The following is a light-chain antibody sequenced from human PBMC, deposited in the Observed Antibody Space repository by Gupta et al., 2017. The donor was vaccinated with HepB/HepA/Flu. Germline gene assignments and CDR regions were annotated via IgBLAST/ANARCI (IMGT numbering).Light chain of an antibody. J-gene: IGKJ1*01. CDR3: QLYDNWPPQT. Sequence: EIVMTQSPATPSVSPGERATLSCRVSQSVSSNLAWYKQKPGQAPRLLIYGASTSATGIPAMFSGSGSGTEFTLTISSRQSEEFAGYDCQLYDNWPPQTFGQGTKVEIK. CDR2: GAS. CDR1: QSVSSN. V-gene: IGKV3-15*01.